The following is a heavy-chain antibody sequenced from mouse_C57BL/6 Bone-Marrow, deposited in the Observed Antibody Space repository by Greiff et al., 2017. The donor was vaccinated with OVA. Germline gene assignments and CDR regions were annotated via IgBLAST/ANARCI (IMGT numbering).Heavy chain of an antibody. CDR3: ARKDYRGYFDY. Sequence: VQLQQSGPGLVAPSQSLSITCTASGFTLTSYAISWVRQPPGKGLEWLGVIWTGGGTNYYSAIKSRLSISTDNSNSHVFLKMNSLQTDDTARDYCARKDYRGYFDYWGQGTTLTVSS. CDR2: IWTGGGT. J-gene: IGHJ2*01. D-gene: IGHD1-1*02. CDR1: GFTLTSYA. V-gene: IGHV2-9-1*01.